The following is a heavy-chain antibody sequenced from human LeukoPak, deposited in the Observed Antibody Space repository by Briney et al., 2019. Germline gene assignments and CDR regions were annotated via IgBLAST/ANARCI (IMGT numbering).Heavy chain of an antibody. V-gene: IGHV4-59*08. CDR2: IYYTGST. D-gene: IGHD2-8*01. CDR3: CRVRNNGYYFSDY. CDR1: GGFLSSYF. Sequence: SETLSLTCTVSGGFLSSYFMNWIRQPPGKGLEWIGYIYYTGSTNYNPSLKNRVTISVDTSKNQFSLQLSSVTAADTAVYYYCRVRNNGYYFSDYWGQGTLVTVSS. J-gene: IGHJ4*02.